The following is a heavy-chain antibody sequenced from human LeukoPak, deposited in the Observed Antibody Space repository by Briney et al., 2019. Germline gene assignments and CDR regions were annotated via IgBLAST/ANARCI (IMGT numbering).Heavy chain of an antibody. J-gene: IGHJ4*02. CDR3: ARSGSYCLYYLDY. D-gene: IGHD1-26*01. Sequence: GASVKVSCKASGGTFSSYAVSWVRQAPGQGLEWMGGIIPIFGTANYAQKFQGRVTITADESTSTAYMELSSLRSEDTAVYYCARSGSYCLYYLDYWGQGTLVTVSS. CDR1: GGTFSSYA. V-gene: IGHV1-69*13. CDR2: IIPIFGTA.